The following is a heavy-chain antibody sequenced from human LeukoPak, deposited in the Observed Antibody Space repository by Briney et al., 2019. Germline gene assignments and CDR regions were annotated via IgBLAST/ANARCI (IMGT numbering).Heavy chain of an antibody. D-gene: IGHD3-10*01. CDR1: GYTFTNYG. CDR3: ARDFPYGSGTYFAFDI. V-gene: IGHV1-18*01. J-gene: IGHJ3*02. CDR2: ISAYNGNT. Sequence: GASVKVSCKASGYTFTNYGISWVRQAPGQGLEWMGWISAYNGNTNYAQKFQGRVTMTTDTSTSTAYMELRSLRSDDTAVYYCARDFPYGSGTYFAFDIWGQGTMVTVSS.